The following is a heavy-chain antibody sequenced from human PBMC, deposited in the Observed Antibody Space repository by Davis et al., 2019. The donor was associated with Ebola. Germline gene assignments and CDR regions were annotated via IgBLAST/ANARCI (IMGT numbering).Heavy chain of an antibody. CDR3: ARDSGIFGDYYFAS. CDR2: VNSPSNYI. D-gene: IGHD3-10*02. J-gene: IGHJ4*02. Sequence: GESLKISCAASGFTFTSYTMYWVRQAPGKGLEWVSFVNSPSNYIYYADSVKGRFTISRDNAKNSVYLQMNSLRAEDTAVYYCARDSGIFGDYYFASWGQGTLVTVSS. CDR1: GFTFTSYT. V-gene: IGHV3-21*01.